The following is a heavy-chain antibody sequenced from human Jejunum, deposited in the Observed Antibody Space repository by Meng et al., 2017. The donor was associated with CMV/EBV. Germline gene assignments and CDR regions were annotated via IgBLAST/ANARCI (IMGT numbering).Heavy chain of an antibody. D-gene: IGHD1-26*01. CDR2: LSRDGERT. CDR1: GIEFSNSV. Sequence: WAASGIEFSNSVMSWVRQAQGRGLEWVSGLSRDGERTYYADSVKGRFTISRDTSKNTLYLQMNSLKAGDTAVYYCAKVEATGSPFDNWGQGTLVTVSS. J-gene: IGHJ4*02. V-gene: IGHV3-23*01. CDR3: AKVEATGSPFDN.